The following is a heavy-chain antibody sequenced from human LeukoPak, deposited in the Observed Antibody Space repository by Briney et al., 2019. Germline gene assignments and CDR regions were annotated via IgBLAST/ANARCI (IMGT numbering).Heavy chain of an antibody. Sequence: QSGRSLRLSCAASGFTFSSYAMHWVRQAPGKGLEWVAVISYDGSNKYYADSVKGRFTISRDNSKNTLYLQMNSLRAEDTAVYYCARDRKPGGFGEFDAFDIWGQGTMVTVSS. D-gene: IGHD3-10*01. CDR3: ARDRKPGGFGEFDAFDI. V-gene: IGHV3-30*04. CDR1: GFTFSSYA. J-gene: IGHJ3*02. CDR2: ISYDGSNK.